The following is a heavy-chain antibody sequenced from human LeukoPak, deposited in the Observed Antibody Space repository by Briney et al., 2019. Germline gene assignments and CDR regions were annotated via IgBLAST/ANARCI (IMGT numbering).Heavy chain of an antibody. CDR2: ITGSGGST. Sequence: GGSLRLSCAASGFTFSNYAMSWVRQAPGKGLEWVSSITGSGGSTYYADSVKGRFTISRDNSKNTLYLQMNSLRAEDTAVYYCAKDKGDFWSGHHYWGQGTLVTVSS. V-gene: IGHV3-23*01. J-gene: IGHJ4*02. CDR1: GFTFSNYA. D-gene: IGHD3-3*01. CDR3: AKDKGDFWSGHHY.